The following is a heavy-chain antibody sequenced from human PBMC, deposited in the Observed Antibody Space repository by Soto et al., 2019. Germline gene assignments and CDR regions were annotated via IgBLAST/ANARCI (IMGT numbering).Heavy chain of an antibody. J-gene: IGHJ4*02. CDR3: ARDPTIFGVVTAYFDY. V-gene: IGHV1-3*01. D-gene: IGHD3-3*01. CDR2: INAGNGNT. Sequence: ASVKVSCKASGYTFTSYAMHWVRQAPGQRLEWMGWINAGNGNTKYSQKFQGRVTITRDTSASTAYMELSSLRSEDTAVYYCARDPTIFGVVTAYFDYWGQGTLVTVSS. CDR1: GYTFTSYA.